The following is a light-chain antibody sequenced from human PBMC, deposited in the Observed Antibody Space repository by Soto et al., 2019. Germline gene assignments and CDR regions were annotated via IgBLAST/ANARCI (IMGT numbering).Light chain of an antibody. Sequence: EIVMTQSPATLSVSPGERATLSCRASQSISTELAWYQQKPGQPPRLLIYSASTRATGVPARFTGSGSGSEFTLTLSGLQSEDFAVYYCQQGHNGPLTFGQGTRLEI. CDR1: QSISTE. J-gene: IGKJ2*01. V-gene: IGKV3-15*01. CDR2: SAS. CDR3: QQGHNGPLT.